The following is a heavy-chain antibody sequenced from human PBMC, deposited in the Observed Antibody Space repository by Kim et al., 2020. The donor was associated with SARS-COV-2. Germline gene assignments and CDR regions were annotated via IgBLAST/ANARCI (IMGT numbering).Heavy chain of an antibody. CDR2: IYYGGST. CDR3: ARRDSSGYYNWFDP. D-gene: IGHD3-22*01. V-gene: IGHV4-59*08. Sequence: SETLSLTCSVSGGSMSSYYWSWVRQPPGKGLEWIGCIYYGGSTNLNPSLKNRVTISLDTSKNQFSLNLTSVTAADTAVYYCARRDSSGYYNWFDPWGQGT. CDR1: GGSMSSYY. J-gene: IGHJ5*02.